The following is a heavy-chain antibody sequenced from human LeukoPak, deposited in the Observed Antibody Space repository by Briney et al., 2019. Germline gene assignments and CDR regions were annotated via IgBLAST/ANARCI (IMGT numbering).Heavy chain of an antibody. Sequence: SQTLSLTCTVSGGSISSCSYYWSWIRQPAGKELVWIGRIYTSGSTNYNPSLKSRVTISVDTSKNQFSLKLSSVTAADTAVYYCARAQVYYDFWSDPSPMDVWGKGTTVTVSS. J-gene: IGHJ6*03. CDR1: GGSISSCSYY. CDR3: ARAQVYYDFWSDPSPMDV. V-gene: IGHV4-61*02. CDR2: IYTSGST. D-gene: IGHD3-3*01.